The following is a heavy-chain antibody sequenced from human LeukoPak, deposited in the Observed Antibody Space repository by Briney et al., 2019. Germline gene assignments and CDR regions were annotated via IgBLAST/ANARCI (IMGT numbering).Heavy chain of an antibody. J-gene: IGHJ5*02. CDR3: AKVLTTVTNWFDP. V-gene: IGHV3-23*01. CDR2: CAASGGPT. D-gene: IGHD4-17*01. Sequence: GRSLRLSCAASGFSFDDYAMHWVRQAPGKGLEWVSACAASGGPTYYADSVKGRFTISRDNSKNTLYLQMNSLRAEDTAVYYCAKVLTTVTNWFDPWGQGTLVTVSS. CDR1: GFSFDDYA.